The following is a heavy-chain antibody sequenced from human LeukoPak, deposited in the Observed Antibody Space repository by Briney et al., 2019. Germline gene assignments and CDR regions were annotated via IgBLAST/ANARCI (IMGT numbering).Heavy chain of an antibody. V-gene: IGHV4-39*01. CDR1: GVSISSSSYY. D-gene: IGHD3-10*01. J-gene: IGHJ3*02. CDR2: IYYSGST. CDR3: AGPHRVSGGYGSGSYYLHDAFDI. Sequence: PSETLSLTCTVSGVSISSSSYYWGWIRQPPGKGLEWIGSIYYSGSTYYNPSLKSRVTISVDTSKNQFSLKLSSVTAADTAVYYCAGPHRVSGGYGSGSYYLHDAFDIWGQGTMVTVSS.